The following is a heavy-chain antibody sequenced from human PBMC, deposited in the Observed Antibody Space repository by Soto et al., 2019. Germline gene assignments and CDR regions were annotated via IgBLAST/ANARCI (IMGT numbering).Heavy chain of an antibody. CDR2: VSASGSIT. CDR3: VRQAKLTTVTANVGYYYGLDV. V-gene: IGHV3-23*01. J-gene: IGHJ6*02. CDR1: GFTFSSYD. Sequence: EVQVLESGGGLVQPGGSLRLSCAASGFTFSSYDMSWVRQAPGKGLEWVSGVSASGSITSYADSAKGRFTISRDNAKNTMFLQMNSLRAEDTAVYYCVRQAKLTTVTANVGYYYGLDVWGQGTTVTVSS. D-gene: IGHD4-4*01.